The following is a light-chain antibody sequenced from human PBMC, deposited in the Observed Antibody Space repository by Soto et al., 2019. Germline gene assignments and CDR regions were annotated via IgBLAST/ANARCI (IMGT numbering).Light chain of an antibody. J-gene: IGKJ1*01. CDR1: QSISSW. CDR2: DAS. V-gene: IGKV1-5*01. CDR3: QQYESYFWT. Sequence: DIQMTQSPSTLSASVGDRVTITCRASQSISSWLAWYQQKPGKAPKLLIYDASSLESGVPSRFSGSGSGTEFTLSISSLQPDDFATYYCQQYESYFWTFGQGTKVDI.